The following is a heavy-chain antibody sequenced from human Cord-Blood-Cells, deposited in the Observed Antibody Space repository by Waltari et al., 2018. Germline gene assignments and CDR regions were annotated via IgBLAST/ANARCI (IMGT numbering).Heavy chain of an antibody. Sequence: QVQLQESGPGLVKPSGTLSLTCAVSGGSISSSNWWSWVRQPPGKGLEWIGEIYHSGGTNYHPSLNSRVTISVDKSKNQFSLKLSSVTAADTAVYYCARAQAAAGNFDYWGQGTLVTVSS. V-gene: IGHV4-4*02. CDR3: ARAQAAAGNFDY. D-gene: IGHD6-13*01. J-gene: IGHJ4*02. CDR2: IYHSGGT. CDR1: GGSISSSNW.